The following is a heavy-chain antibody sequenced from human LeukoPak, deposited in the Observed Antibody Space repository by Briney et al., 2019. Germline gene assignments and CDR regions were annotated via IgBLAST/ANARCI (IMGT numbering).Heavy chain of an antibody. J-gene: IGHJ4*02. D-gene: IGHD1-26*01. Sequence: GGSLRLSCAASGFTFSSYGMHWVRQAPGKGLEWVAVIWYDGSNKYYADSVKGRFTISRDNSKNTLYLQMNSLRAEDTAVYYCARKEGELLLGVDYWGQRTLVTVSS. CDR3: ARKEGELLLGVDY. CDR1: GFTFSSYG. V-gene: IGHV3-33*01. CDR2: IWYDGSNK.